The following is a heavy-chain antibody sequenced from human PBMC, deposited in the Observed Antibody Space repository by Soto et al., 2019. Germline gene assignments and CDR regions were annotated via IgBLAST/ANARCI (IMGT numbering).Heavy chain of an antibody. J-gene: IGHJ3*02. CDR3: ARGGGVGVAGSAAFDM. V-gene: IGHV1-2*02. Sequence: QLHLVQSGAVVKKPGASVTVSCSASGYPVTAYYMHWVRQAPGRGLEWMGGINPATGAAKYTQTFQGRVTMTRDTSTSTVFMELGGLTSAETAVFYCARGGGVGVAGSAAFDMWGQGTLVTVSS. CDR1: GYPVTAYY. CDR2: INPATGAA. D-gene: IGHD3-3*01.